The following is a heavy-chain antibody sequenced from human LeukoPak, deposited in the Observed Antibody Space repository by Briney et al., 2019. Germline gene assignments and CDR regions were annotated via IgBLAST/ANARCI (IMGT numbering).Heavy chain of an antibody. V-gene: IGHV1-18*01. J-gene: IGHJ4*02. CDR2: ISAYNGNT. CDR3: ARDPPAGNGAAARYPRYFDY. Sequence: ASVKVSCKASGYTFTSSGISWVRQAPGQGLEWMGWISAYNGNTNYAQKFQGRVTMTTDTSTSTAYMELRSLRSDDTAVYYCARDPPAGNGAAARYPRYFDYWGQGTLVTVSS. D-gene: IGHD6-13*01. CDR1: GYTFTSSG.